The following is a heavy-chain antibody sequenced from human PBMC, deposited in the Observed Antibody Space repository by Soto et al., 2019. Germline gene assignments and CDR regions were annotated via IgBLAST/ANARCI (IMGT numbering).Heavy chain of an antibody. D-gene: IGHD5-12*01. Sequence: QVQLQESGPGLVKPSETLSLTCAVSGASIGSFYWTWIRQSPGKGLEWIGYIYNTANTRYNPSLKSRVTISADTSKNHFSLKLTSVTAADSALYYCARRALDGYNIWGQGTLVTVSS. CDR1: GASIGSFY. CDR2: IYNTANT. J-gene: IGHJ4*02. CDR3: ARRALDGYNI. V-gene: IGHV4-59*01.